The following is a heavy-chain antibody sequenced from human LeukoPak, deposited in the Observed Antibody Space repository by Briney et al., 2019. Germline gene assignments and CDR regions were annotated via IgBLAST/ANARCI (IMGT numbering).Heavy chain of an antibody. D-gene: IGHD3-3*01. V-gene: IGHV4-39*01. CDR1: GGSVSSSSYY. CDR3: ATHGNAFWSGYYSGGYFDY. CDR2: IDYSGST. J-gene: IGHJ4*02. Sequence: AETLSLTCTVSGGSVSSSSYYWGWIRQRPGKGLEWIGSIDYSGSTYYNPSLKSRVTVSVDTSKNQFYLKLSSVTAADTAVYSWATHGNAFWSGYYSGGYFDYWGQGTLVTVSS.